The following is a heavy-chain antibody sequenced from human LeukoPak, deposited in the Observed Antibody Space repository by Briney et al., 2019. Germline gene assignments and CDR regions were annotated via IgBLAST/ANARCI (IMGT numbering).Heavy chain of an antibody. CDR2: IYYSGST. Sequence: SETLSLTCTVSGGSISSYYWSWIRQPPGKGLEWIGYIYYSGSTNYNPSLKSRVTISVDTSKNQFSLKLSSVTAADTAVYYCARSASFYGDYAFYFDYWGQGTLVTVSS. CDR3: ARSASFYGDYAFYFDY. D-gene: IGHD4-17*01. V-gene: IGHV4-59*01. J-gene: IGHJ4*02. CDR1: GGSISSYY.